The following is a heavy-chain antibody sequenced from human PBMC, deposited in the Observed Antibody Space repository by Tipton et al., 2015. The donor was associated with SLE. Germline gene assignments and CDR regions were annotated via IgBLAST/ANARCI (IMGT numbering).Heavy chain of an antibody. CDR2: IYHSGST. J-gene: IGHJ4*02. D-gene: IGHD6-19*01. Sequence: TLSLTCTVSGGSVSSGSYYWSWIRQPPGKGLEWIGEIYHSGSTNYNASLKSRVTISVDTSKNQFSLKLSSVTAADTAVYYCATSHERHSSGCTFDYWGQGTLVTVSS. CDR1: GGSVSSGSYY. V-gene: IGHV4-61*01. CDR3: ATSHERHSSGCTFDY.